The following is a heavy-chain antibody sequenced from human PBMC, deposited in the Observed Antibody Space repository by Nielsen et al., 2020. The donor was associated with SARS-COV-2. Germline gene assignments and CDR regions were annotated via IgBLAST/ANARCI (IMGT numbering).Heavy chain of an antibody. CDR3: ARDLTTVTTGGYYYYYYGMDV. J-gene: IGHJ6*02. Sequence: SETLSLTCAVYGGSFSGYYWSWIRQPPGKGLEWIGEINHIGSTNYNPSLKSRVTISVDKSKNQFSLKLSSVTAADTAVYYCARDLTTVTTGGYYYYYYGMDVWGQGTTVTVSS. D-gene: IGHD4-17*01. CDR1: GGSFSGYY. V-gene: IGHV4-34*01. CDR2: INHIGST.